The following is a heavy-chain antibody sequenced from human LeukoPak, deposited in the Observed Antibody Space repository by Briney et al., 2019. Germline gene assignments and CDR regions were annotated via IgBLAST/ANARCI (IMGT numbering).Heavy chain of an antibody. CDR1: GFTFSSYS. CDR3: ARETYSSGWTFFDY. J-gene: IGHJ4*02. CDR2: ISSSSSYI. D-gene: IGHD6-19*01. V-gene: IGHV3-21*01. Sequence: GSLRLSCAASGFTFSSYSMNWVRQAPGKGLEWVSSISSSSSYIYYADSVKGRFTISRDNAKNSLYLQMNSPRAEDTAVYYCARETYSSGWTFFDYWGQGTLVTVSS.